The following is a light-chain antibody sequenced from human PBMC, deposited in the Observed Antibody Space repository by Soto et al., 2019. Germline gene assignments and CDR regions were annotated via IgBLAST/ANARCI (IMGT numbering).Light chain of an antibody. CDR3: QQYKSYLYT. V-gene: IGKV1-5*03. Sequence: DIQMTQSPSTLSASVGERVTITCRASQSISGWLAWYQQKPGKAPKLLIYKASTLERGVPSRFSGSGSGTDFTLTVSSLQPDDFATYYCQQYKSYLYTFGQGTKLEIK. CDR1: QSISGW. CDR2: KAS. J-gene: IGKJ2*01.